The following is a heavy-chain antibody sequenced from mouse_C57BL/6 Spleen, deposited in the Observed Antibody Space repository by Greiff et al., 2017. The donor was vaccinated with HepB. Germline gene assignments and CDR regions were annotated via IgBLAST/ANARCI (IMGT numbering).Heavy chain of an antibody. J-gene: IGHJ2*01. D-gene: IGHD1-1*01. Sequence: VKLQESGAELVKPGASVKISCKASGYAFSSYWMNWVKQRPGKGLEWIGQIYPGDGDTNYNGKFKGKATLTADKSSSTAYMQLSSLTSEDSAVYFCARAIYYYGRSYFDYWGQGTTLTVSS. CDR2: IYPGDGDT. CDR1: GYAFSSYW. CDR3: ARAIYYYGRSYFDY. V-gene: IGHV1-80*01.